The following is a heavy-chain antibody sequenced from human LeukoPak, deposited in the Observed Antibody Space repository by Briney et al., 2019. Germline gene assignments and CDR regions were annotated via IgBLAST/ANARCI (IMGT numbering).Heavy chain of an antibody. CDR1: GGSFSGYY. V-gene: IGHV4-34*01. Sequence: SETLSLTCAVYGGSFSGYYWSWIRQPPGKGLEWIGEINHSGSTNYTPSLKSRVTISVDTSKNQFSLKPSSVTAADTAVYYCARGSGYSAFDIWGQGTMVTVSS. J-gene: IGHJ3*02. CDR3: ARGSGYSAFDI. CDR2: INHSGST. D-gene: IGHD3-22*01.